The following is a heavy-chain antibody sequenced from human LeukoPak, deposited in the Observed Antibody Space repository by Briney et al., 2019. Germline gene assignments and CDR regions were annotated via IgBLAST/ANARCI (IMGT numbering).Heavy chain of an antibody. Sequence: SETLSLTCTVSGGSMSSYYWGWIRQPPGRGLEWTGTIYYSGSTSYNPSLKSRVTVSVDTSKNQFSLKLSSVTAADTAVYYCARSTASEGPTHNWFDPWGQGTLVTVSS. V-gene: IGHV4-59*01. CDR1: GGSMSSYY. CDR3: ARSTASEGPTHNWFDP. CDR2: IYYSGST. D-gene: IGHD2-2*01. J-gene: IGHJ5*02.